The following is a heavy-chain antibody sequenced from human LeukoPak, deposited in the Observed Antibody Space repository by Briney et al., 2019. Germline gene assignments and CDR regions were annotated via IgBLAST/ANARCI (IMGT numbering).Heavy chain of an antibody. D-gene: IGHD4-17*01. CDR1: GYTFNRHT. V-gene: IGHV1-18*01. Sequence: ASVKVSCKASGYTFNRHTITWVRQAPGQGLEWMEWISAYNGNTNYAQKLQGRVTMTADTSTSTAYMELRSLRSDDTAVYYCARGPGATVDYWGQGTLVTVSS. J-gene: IGHJ4*02. CDR3: ARGPGATVDY. CDR2: ISAYNGNT.